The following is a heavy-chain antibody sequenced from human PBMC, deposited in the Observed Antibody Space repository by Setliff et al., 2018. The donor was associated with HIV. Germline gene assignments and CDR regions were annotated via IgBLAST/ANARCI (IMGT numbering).Heavy chain of an antibody. CDR3: ARVQEPSYYDSSGYGNFDS. J-gene: IGHJ4*01. CDR2: ISGSGSRP. Sequence: PGGSLRLSCAASGFTFNNHAINWVRQPLGKGLQWVSGISGSGSRPFYADSVVARFTTSRDNSKNTVYLHMNNLRAEDTALYYCARVQEPSYYDSSGYGNFDSWGHGTLVTVSS. V-gene: IGHV3-23*01. CDR1: GFTFNNHA. D-gene: IGHD3-22*01.